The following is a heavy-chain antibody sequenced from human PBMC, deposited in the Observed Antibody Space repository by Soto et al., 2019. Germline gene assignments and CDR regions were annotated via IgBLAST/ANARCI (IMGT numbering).Heavy chain of an antibody. CDR3: VGPKGQNYFDY. V-gene: IGHV4-39*01. J-gene: IGHJ4*02. Sequence: SETLSLTCTVSGGSISSSSYYWGWIRQPPGKGLEWIGSIYYSGSTYYNPSLKSRVTISVDTSKNQFSLKLSSVTAADTAVYYCVGPKGQNYFDYWGQGTLVTVSS. CDR2: IYYSGST. D-gene: IGHD3-16*01. CDR1: GGSISSSSYY.